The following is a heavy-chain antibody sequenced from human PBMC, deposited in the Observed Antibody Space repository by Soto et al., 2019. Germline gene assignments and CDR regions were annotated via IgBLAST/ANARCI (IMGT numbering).Heavy chain of an antibody. Sequence: QVQLVESGGGVVQPGRSLRLSCAASGFTFSSYGMHWVRQAPGKGLEWVAVISYDGSNKYYADSVKGRFTISRDNSKNTLYLQMNSLRAEDTAVYYCAKADLVVNWFDPWGQGTLVTVSS. D-gene: IGHD3-3*01. J-gene: IGHJ5*02. V-gene: IGHV3-30*18. CDR3: AKADLVVNWFDP. CDR2: ISYDGSNK. CDR1: GFTFSSYG.